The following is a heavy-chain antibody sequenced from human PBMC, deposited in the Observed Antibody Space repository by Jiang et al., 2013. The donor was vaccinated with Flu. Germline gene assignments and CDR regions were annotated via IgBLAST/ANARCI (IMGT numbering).Heavy chain of an antibody. CDR3: ARDKGLWFGEWYFDY. V-gene: IGHV3-33*08. D-gene: IGHD3-10*01. CDR2: IWYDGSNK. J-gene: IGHJ4*02. Sequence: ASGFTFSSYGMHWVRQAPGKGLEWVAVIWYDGSNKYYADSVKGRFTISRDNSKNTLYLQMNSLRAEDTAVYYCARDKGLWFGEWYFDYWGQGTLVTVSS. CDR1: GFTFSSYG.